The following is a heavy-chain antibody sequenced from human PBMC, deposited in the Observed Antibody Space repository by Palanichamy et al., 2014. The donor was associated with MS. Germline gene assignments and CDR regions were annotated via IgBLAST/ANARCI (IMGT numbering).Heavy chain of an antibody. Sequence: QLQLQESGPGLVKPSETLSLSCTVSGGSIGITSHYWGWIRQPPGKGLEWIASIFYTGTTYYNPSLKSRVSISVDTSRNRFSLKLNSVTAADTAVYYCGRHAYRYGTGSFWFDLWGQGALVTVSS. D-gene: IGHD3-10*01. CDR3: GRHAYRYGTGSFWFDL. CDR2: IFYTGTT. V-gene: IGHV4-39*01. J-gene: IGHJ5*02. CDR1: GGSIGITSHY.